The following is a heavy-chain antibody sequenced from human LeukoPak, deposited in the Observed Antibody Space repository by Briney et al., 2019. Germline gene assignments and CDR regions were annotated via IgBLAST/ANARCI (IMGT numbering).Heavy chain of an antibody. CDR1: GGSISSGSYY. V-gene: IGHV4-61*02. D-gene: IGHD3-22*01. CDR2: IYTSGST. J-gene: IGHJ6*03. CDR3: AREPPSSGYYYYYYYYMDV. Sequence: NPSQTLSLTCTVSGGSISSGSYYWRWVRQPAGKGLEWIERIYTSGSTNYNPSLKSRVTISVDTSKNQFSLKLSSVTAAGTAVYYCAREPPSSGYYYYYYYYMDVWGKGTTVTISS.